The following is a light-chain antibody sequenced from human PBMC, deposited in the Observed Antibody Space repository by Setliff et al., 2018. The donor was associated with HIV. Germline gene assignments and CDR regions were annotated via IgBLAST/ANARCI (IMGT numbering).Light chain of an antibody. CDR1: TSDVGSYNY. J-gene: IGLJ1*01. CDR3: CSYAGSYTFPYV. Sequence: QSSLTQPRPVSGSPGQSVTISCTGTTSDVGSYNYVSWYQQHPGKAPKLMIYDVTKRPSGVPDRFSGSNSGNTASLTISGLQAEDEADYCCCSYAGSYTFPYVFGTGTKVT. CDR2: DVT. V-gene: IGLV2-11*01.